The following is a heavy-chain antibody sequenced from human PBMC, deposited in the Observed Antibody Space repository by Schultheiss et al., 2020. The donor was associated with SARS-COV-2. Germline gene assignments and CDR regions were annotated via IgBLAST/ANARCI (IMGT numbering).Heavy chain of an antibody. CDR1: GFTFSSYW. V-gene: IGHV3-7*01. Sequence: GGSLRLSCAASGFTFSSYWMSWVRQAPGKGLEWVANIKQDGSEKYYVDSVKGRFTISRDNAKNSLYLQMNSLRAEDTAVYYCARDQRRDGDIVVVPAAIRGGLNYGMDVWGQGTTVTVSS. J-gene: IGHJ6*02. CDR3: ARDQRRDGDIVVVPAAIRGGLNYGMDV. CDR2: IKQDGSEK. D-gene: IGHD2-2*02.